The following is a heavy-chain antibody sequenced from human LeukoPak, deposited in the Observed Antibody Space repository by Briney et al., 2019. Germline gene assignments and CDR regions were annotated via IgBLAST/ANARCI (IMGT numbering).Heavy chain of an antibody. J-gene: IGHJ4*02. V-gene: IGHV3-33*06. CDR3: AKGGYYDSSGALRNY. CDR2: IWYDGSNK. D-gene: IGHD3-22*01. CDR1: GFTLSSYG. Sequence: GGSLRLSCAASGFTLSSYGMHWVRQAPGKGLEWVAVIWYDGSNKYYADSVKGRFTISRDNSKNTLYLQMNSLRAEDTAVYYCAKGGYYDSSGALRNYWGQGTLVTVSS.